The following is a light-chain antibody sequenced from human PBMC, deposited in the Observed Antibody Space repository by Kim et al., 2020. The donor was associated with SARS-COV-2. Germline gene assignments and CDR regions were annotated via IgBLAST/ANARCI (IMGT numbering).Light chain of an antibody. J-gene: IGLJ2*01. Sequence: GHSITISCTGTSRDVGGYNYVSWYQQHPGKAPKLMIYDVSNRPSGVSNRFSGSKSGNTASLTISGLQAEDEADYYCSSYTSSTTVVFGGGTQLTVL. V-gene: IGLV2-14*03. CDR3: SSYTSSTTVV. CDR1: SRDVGGYNY. CDR2: DVS.